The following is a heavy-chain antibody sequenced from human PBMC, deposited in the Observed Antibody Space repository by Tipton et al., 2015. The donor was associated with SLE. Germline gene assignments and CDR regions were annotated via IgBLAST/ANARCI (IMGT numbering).Heavy chain of an antibody. D-gene: IGHD5-12*01. CDR1: GGSFSGYY. Sequence: TLSLTCAVYGGSFSGYYWSCIRQPPGKGLEWIGYIYYSGSTNYNPSLKSRVTISVDTSKNQFSLKLSSVTAADTAVYYCASSLIVADAGDAFDIWGQGTMVTVSS. CDR2: IYYSGST. CDR3: ASSLIVADAGDAFDI. V-gene: IGHV4-59*01. J-gene: IGHJ3*02.